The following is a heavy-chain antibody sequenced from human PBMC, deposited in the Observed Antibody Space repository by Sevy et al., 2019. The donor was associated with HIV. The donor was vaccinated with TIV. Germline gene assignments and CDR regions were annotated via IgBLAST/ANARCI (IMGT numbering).Heavy chain of an antibody. CDR2: ISYDGSTK. J-gene: IGHJ5*02. CDR3: ARDQHDYGGNLRTGWFDP. Sequence: GGSLRLSCAASGFTFSSYDMHWVRQAPGRGLEWVAVISYDGSTKYYADSVKGRFTISRDNSKNTLFFQMISLRPEDTSVYYCARDQHDYGGNLRTGWFDPWGQGTLVTVSS. CDR1: GFTFSSYD. D-gene: IGHD4-17*01. V-gene: IGHV3-30-3*01.